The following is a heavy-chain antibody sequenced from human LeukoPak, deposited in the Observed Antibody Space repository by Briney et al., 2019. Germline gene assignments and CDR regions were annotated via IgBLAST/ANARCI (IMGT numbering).Heavy chain of an antibody. CDR2: ISSSSSYI. CDR3: AKETRYNYGSFDY. Sequence: GGSLRLSCAASGFTFSSYSMNWVRQAPGKGLEWVSSISSSSSYIYYADSVKGRFTISRDNSKNTLYLQMNSLRAEDTAVYYCAKETRYNYGSFDYWGRGTLVTVSS. V-gene: IGHV3-21*04. CDR1: GFTFSSYS. D-gene: IGHD5-18*01. J-gene: IGHJ4*02.